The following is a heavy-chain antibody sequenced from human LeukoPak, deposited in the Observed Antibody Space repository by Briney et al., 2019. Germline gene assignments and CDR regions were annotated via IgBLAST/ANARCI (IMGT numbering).Heavy chain of an antibody. J-gene: IGHJ4*02. Sequence: GASLKISCKGSEYSFTSYWISWVRQMPGKGLEWMGRIDPSDSYTNYSPSFEGHVTISADKSISTAYLQWSSLKASDIATYYCARHYGAAGDFDYWGQGTLVTVSS. D-gene: IGHD6-13*01. CDR2: IDPSDSYT. V-gene: IGHV5-10-1*01. CDR3: ARHYGAAGDFDY. CDR1: EYSFTSYW.